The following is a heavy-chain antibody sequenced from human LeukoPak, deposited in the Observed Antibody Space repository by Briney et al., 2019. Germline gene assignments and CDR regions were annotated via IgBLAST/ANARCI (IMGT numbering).Heavy chain of an antibody. CDR1: GGSISSYY. J-gene: IGHJ5*02. CDR2: IYYSGST. CDR3: AREYSGSYKIDP. V-gene: IGHV4-59*01. D-gene: IGHD1-26*01. Sequence: SETLALTCTVCGGSISSYYWSWIRQPPGKGLEWVGYIYYSGSTNYNPSLKSRVTISVDTSKNQFSLKLSSVTAADTAGYYCAREYSGSYKIDPWGQGTLVTVSS.